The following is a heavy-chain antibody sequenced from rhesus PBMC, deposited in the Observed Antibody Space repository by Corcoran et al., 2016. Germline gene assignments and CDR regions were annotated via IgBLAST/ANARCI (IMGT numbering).Heavy chain of an antibody. Sequence: QVTLTESGPALVKPTQTLTLTCTFSGFSLSTSGMRVSWIRQPPGKALEWLARIDWGDDKYYSTSLKSRLTISKDTSKNQVVLTMTNMDPVDTATYYCARSRKGAAAPHYWGQGVLVTVSS. J-gene: IGHJ4*01. D-gene: IGHD6-25*01. V-gene: IGHV2S2*01. CDR1: GFSLSTSGMR. CDR3: ARSRKGAAAPHY. CDR2: IDWGDDK.